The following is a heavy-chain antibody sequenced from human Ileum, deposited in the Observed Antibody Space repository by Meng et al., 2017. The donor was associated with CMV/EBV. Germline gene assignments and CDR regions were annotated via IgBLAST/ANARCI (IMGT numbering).Heavy chain of an antibody. CDR3: TTVGPYSRSVY. CDR2: IKSNTYGGTT. V-gene: IGHV3-15*07. CDR1: GFTFSNAW. J-gene: IGHJ4*02. Sequence: CSALGFTFSNAWMNWVRQAPGKGLEWVGHIKSNTYGGTTDYAAPVKGRFTISRDDSKNTLYLQMNSLKTEDTAVYYCTTVGPYSRSVYWGQGTLVTVSS. D-gene: IGHD1-14*01.